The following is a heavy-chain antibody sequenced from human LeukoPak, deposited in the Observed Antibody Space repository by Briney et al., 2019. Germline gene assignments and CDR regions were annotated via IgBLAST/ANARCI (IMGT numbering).Heavy chain of an antibody. Sequence: GGSLRLSCAASGFTFSSYWMSWVRQAPGKGLEWVANIKQDGSEKYYVDSVKGRFTISRDNAKNSLYLQMNSLRAEDTAVYYCARDLVVDTAMVMGDYWGQGTLVTVSS. CDR1: GFTFSSYW. CDR3: ARDLVVDTAMVMGDY. V-gene: IGHV3-7*01. CDR2: IKQDGSEK. D-gene: IGHD5-18*01. J-gene: IGHJ4*02.